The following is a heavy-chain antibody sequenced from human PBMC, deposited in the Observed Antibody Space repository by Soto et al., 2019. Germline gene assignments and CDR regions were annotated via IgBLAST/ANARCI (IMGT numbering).Heavy chain of an antibody. CDR1: GYSFTSYW. Sequence: GESLEISCKGSGYSFTSYWISWVRQMPGKGLEWVGRIDPSDSYTNYSPSFQGHVTISADKSISTAYLQWSSLKASDTAMYYCASTKYYDFWSGSKNWFDPWGQGTLVTVSS. CDR3: ASTKYYDFWSGSKNWFDP. V-gene: IGHV5-10-1*01. CDR2: IDPSDSYT. J-gene: IGHJ5*02. D-gene: IGHD3-3*01.